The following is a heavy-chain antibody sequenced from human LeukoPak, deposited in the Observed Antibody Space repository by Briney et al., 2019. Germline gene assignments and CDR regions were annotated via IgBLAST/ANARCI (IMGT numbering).Heavy chain of an antibody. CDR2: ICYDETKR. Sequence: GGSLRLSCAASGFSFGGYSMHWVRQAPGKGLEWVAVICYDETKRFYVDSVKGRFTISSDNSKNTLFLQMNSLRAEDTAVYYCARDSNYGSFDYWGQGTLVTVSS. CDR3: ARDSNYGSFDY. CDR1: GFSFGGYS. J-gene: IGHJ4*02. D-gene: IGHD4-11*01. V-gene: IGHV3-33*01.